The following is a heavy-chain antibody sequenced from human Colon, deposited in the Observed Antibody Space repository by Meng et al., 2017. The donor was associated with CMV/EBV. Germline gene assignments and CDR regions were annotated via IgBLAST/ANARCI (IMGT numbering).Heavy chain of an antibody. Sequence: GESLKISCVASGFTFSDYEMSWVRQAPGKGLEWIAYISNSDDTIYYADSVKGRFTISRGNAQNSLYLQMTTLRAEDTALYYCAKSRGYTVTALSPLDSWGQGTLVTVSS. V-gene: IGHV3-48*03. CDR3: AKSRGYTVTALSPLDS. CDR2: ISNSDDTI. D-gene: IGHD2-21*02. J-gene: IGHJ4*02. CDR1: GFTFSDYE.